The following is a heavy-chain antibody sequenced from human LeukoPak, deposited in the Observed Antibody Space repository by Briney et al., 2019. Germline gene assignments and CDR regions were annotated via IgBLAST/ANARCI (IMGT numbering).Heavy chain of an antibody. CDR1: GGSISSSSYY. Sequence: PSETLSLTCTVSGGSISSSSYYWGWIRQPPGKGLEWIGSIYYSGSTYYNPSLKSRVTISVDTSKNQFSLKLSSVTAADTAVYYCARLDYDLGGYWGQGTLVTVSS. CDR3: ARLDYDLGGY. J-gene: IGHJ4*02. D-gene: IGHD3-3*01. CDR2: IYYSGST. V-gene: IGHV4-39*01.